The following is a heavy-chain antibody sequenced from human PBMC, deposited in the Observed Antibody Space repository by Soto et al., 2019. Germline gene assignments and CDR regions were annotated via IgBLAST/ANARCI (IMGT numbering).Heavy chain of an antibody. CDR1: GYTFTGYY. CDR2: INPNSGGT. V-gene: IGHV1-2*04. D-gene: IGHD5-18*01. CDR3: ARSFVATAVFDY. J-gene: IGHJ4*02. Sequence: ASVKVSCKASGYTFTGYYMHWVRQAPGQGLEWMGWINPNSGGTNYAQKFQGWVTMTRDTSISTAYMELSRLRSDDTAMYYCARSFVATAVFDYWGQGTLVTVSS.